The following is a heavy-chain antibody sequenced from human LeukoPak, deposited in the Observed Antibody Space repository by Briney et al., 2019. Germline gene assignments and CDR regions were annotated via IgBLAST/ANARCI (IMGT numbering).Heavy chain of an antibody. V-gene: IGHV3-7*01. CDR3: ARDCHEAAGTEYYYYYYMDV. D-gene: IGHD6-13*01. Sequence: PGGSLRLSCAASGFTFSSYWMSWVRQAPGKGLEWVANIKQDGSEKYYVDSVRGRFTISRDNAKNSLYLQMNSLRDEDTAVYYCARDCHEAAGTEYYYYYYMDVWGKGTTVTVSS. CDR2: IKQDGSEK. CDR1: GFTFSSYW. J-gene: IGHJ6*03.